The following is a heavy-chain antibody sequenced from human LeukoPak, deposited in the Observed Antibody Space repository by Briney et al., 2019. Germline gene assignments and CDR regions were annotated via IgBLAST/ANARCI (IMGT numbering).Heavy chain of an antibody. CDR1: GDSISSNNY. J-gene: IGHJ3*02. CDR3: ARGFRIEVVYAQSGTFDI. CDR2: IYYSGNN. V-gene: IGHV4-39*01. Sequence: SETLSLTCNVSGDSISSNNYWGWIRQPPGEGLEWIGSIYYSGNNYYNPSLKSRVIISVDTSNNQLSLKLNSVTAADTAVYYCARGFRIEVVYAQSGTFDIWGQGTMVTVSS. D-gene: IGHD2-8*02.